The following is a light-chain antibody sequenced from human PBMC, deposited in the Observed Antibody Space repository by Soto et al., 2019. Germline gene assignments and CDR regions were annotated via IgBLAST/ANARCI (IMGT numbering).Light chain of an antibody. Sequence: QSLLTQPASVSGSPGQSITISCTGTSSDGGGYNYVSWYQQHPGKAPKLMIYDVSNRPSGVSNRFSGSKSGNTASLTISGLQAEDEADYYCSSYTSSSTLDVFGTGTKVTVL. J-gene: IGLJ1*01. CDR2: DVS. CDR3: SSYTSSSTLDV. V-gene: IGLV2-14*01. CDR1: SSDGGGYNY.